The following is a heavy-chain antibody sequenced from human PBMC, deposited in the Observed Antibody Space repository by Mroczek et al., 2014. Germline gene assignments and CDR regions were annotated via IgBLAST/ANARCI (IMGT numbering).Heavy chain of an antibody. CDR3: ARDAWGAAGTGNAFDI. Sequence: EVQLVESGGGLVQPGGSLRLSCAASRFTFSSYDMHWVRQATGKGLEWVSAIGTAGDTYYPGSVKGRFTISRENAKNSLYLQMNSLRAGDTAVYYCARDAWGAAGTGNAFDIWGQGTMVTVSS. D-gene: IGHD6-13*01. CDR2: IGTAGDT. V-gene: IGHV3-13*01. CDR1: RFTFSSYD. J-gene: IGHJ3*02.